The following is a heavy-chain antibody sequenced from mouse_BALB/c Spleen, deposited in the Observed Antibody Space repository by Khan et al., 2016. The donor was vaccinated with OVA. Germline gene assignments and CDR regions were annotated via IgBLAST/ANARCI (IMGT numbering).Heavy chain of an antibody. CDR1: GFNIKDYY. Sequence: SGAELVRPGALVKLSCKASGFNIKDYYLHWVKQRPEQGLEWIGWIDPENGETVYDPKFQDKASITADTSSNTAYLQFSSLTSEDTAVYYCARSGYFAWFAYWGQGTLVTVSA. V-gene: IGHV14-1*02. J-gene: IGHJ3*01. CDR3: ARSGYFAWFAY. CDR2: IDPENGET.